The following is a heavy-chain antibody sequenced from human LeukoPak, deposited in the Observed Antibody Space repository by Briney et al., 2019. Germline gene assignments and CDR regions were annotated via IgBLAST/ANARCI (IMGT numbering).Heavy chain of an antibody. Sequence: PSETLSLTCTVSGGSINGYYWSWIRQPPGKGLEMIGYVYYSASTNYSPSLKSRVTISVDTSKKQFSLKLTSVTAADAAVYYCARDRRREGVHAFDVWGRGTMVTVSS. CDR2: VYYSAST. D-gene: IGHD1-14*01. CDR1: GGSINGYY. CDR3: ARDRRREGVHAFDV. J-gene: IGHJ3*01. V-gene: IGHV4-59*01.